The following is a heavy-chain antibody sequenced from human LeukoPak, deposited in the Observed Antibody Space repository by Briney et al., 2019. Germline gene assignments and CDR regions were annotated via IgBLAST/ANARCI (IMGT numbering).Heavy chain of an antibody. V-gene: IGHV4-61*10. D-gene: IGHD2-15*01. J-gene: IGHJ4*02. CDR2: IYYSGST. Sequence: PSQTLSLTCTVSGGSISSGSYYWSWIRQPAGKGLEWIGYIYYSGSTNYNPSLKSRVTISVDTSKNQFSLKLSSVTAADTAVYYCARVEAANPFFDYWGQGTLVTVSS. CDR1: GGSISSGSYY. CDR3: ARVEAANPFFDY.